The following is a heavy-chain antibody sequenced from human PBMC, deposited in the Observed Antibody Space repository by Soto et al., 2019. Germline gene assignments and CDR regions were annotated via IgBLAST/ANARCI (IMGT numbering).Heavy chain of an antibody. CDR1: EFTFSSYW. CDR3: ARDAYDFWSGWFDS. V-gene: IGHV3-7*01. Sequence: EAQLVESGGGLVQPGGSLRLSCAASEFTFSSYWMNWVRQAPGKGLEWVASIKQDGSEKNYVDSVKGRFTISRDNAKNSLYLEMNSLRAEDTAVYYCARDAYDFWSGWFDSWGQGTLVTVSS. D-gene: IGHD3-3*01. CDR2: IKQDGSEK. J-gene: IGHJ5*01.